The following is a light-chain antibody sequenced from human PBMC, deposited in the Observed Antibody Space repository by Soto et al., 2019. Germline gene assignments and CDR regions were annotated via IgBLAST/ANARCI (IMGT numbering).Light chain of an antibody. V-gene: IGKV1-27*01. CDR3: QNYNSAPIT. J-gene: IGKJ3*01. CDR2: AAS. Sequence: DIQMTQSPSSLSASVGDRVTISCRASQGISTHLAWYQQKPGKVPKLLIYAASTLQSGVPSRFSGSGSGTDFTLTISSLQPEDVASYYCQNYNSAPITFGPGTKVDVK. CDR1: QGISTH.